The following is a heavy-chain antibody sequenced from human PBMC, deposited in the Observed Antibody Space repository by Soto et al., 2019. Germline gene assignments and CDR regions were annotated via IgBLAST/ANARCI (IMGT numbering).Heavy chain of an antibody. CDR3: APMGV. CDR2: ISGSDNNT. J-gene: IGHJ6*02. V-gene: IGHV3-23*01. CDR1: GFTFSSYA. Sequence: GGSLRLSCAASGFTFSSYAMSWVRQAPGKGLEWVSAISGSDNNTYYADSVKGRFAISRDNSKNTLYLQMSSLRADDTAVYYCAPMGVWGQGTTVTVSS.